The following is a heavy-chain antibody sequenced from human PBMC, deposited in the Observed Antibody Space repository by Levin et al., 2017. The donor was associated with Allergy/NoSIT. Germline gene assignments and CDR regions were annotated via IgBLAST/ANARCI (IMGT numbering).Heavy chain of an antibody. CDR1: GFNFSSYA. CDR2: ITVSSNNI. V-gene: IGHV3-23*01. J-gene: IGHJ4*02. Sequence: GGSLRLSCAASGFNFSSYAMSWVRQAPGKGLEWVSTITVSSNNIHYADSVKGRFTISRDNSKSMLFLQMSNLRAEDTALYSCARAPVDHWGLGTLVTVSS. CDR3: ARAPVDH.